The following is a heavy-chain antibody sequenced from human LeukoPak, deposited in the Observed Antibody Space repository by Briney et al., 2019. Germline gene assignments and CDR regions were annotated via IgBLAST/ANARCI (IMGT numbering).Heavy chain of an antibody. V-gene: IGHV1-69*01. Sequence: ASVKVSCKPSGGTFTNYTTSWVRNAPGQGLERMGGIIPILGSISHAQKFQGRVTITVDESTSTAYMQLSSLRSEDPAVYYCARAAVYYYYMDVWGKGTTVTVSS. CDR1: GGTFTNYT. CDR3: ARAAVYYYYMDV. J-gene: IGHJ6*03. CDR2: IIPILGSI.